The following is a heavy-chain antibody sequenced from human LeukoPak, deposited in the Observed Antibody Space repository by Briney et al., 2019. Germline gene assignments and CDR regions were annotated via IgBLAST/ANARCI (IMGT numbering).Heavy chain of an antibody. CDR2: IYFSGSN. D-gene: IGHD7-27*01. CDR3: ARFSPRAMGNYLDF. Sequence: SETLSLTCTVSGGSISSSSYFWVWIRQPPGKGLEWIGSIYFSGSNYNNPSLKRRFTISVDTSKNQFSLKLSSVTAADTAVYYCARFSPRAMGNYLDFWGQGTLVTVSS. V-gene: IGHV4-39*01. CDR1: GGSISSSSYF. J-gene: IGHJ4*02.